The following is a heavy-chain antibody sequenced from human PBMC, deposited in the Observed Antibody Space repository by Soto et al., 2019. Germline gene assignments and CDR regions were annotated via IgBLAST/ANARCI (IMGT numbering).Heavy chain of an antibody. CDR1: GFTFSSYS. J-gene: IGHJ3*02. CDR2: ISSSSSYI. D-gene: IGHD2-2*01. V-gene: IGHV3-21*01. Sequence: GGSLRLSCAASGFTFSSYSMNWVRQAPGKGLEWVSSISSSSSYIYYADSVKGRFTISRDNAKNSLYLQMNSLRAEDTAVYYCARVTSVPAAPQDAFDIWGQGTMVTVSS. CDR3: ARVTSVPAAPQDAFDI.